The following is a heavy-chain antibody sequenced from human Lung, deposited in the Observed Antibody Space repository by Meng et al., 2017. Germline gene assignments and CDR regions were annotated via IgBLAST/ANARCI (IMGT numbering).Heavy chain of an antibody. CDR1: GGSFSGYY. V-gene: IGHV4-34*01. D-gene: IGHD1/OR15-1a*01. CDR2: INHSGST. Sequence: QVQLQQWGAGLLKPSETLSLTCAVYGGSFSGYYWSWIRQPPGKGLEWIGEINHSGSTNYNPSLRSRVTISVDTSKNQFSPKLSSVTAADTAVYYCARPKQANWYFDLWGRGTLVTVSS. J-gene: IGHJ2*01. CDR3: ARPKQANWYFDL.